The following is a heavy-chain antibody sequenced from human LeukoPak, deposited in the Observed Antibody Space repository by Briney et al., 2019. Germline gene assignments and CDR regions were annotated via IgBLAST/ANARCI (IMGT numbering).Heavy chain of an antibody. Sequence: GGSLRLSCAASGFTFSSYGMHWVRQAPGKGLEWVAVISYDGSNKYYADSVKGRFTISRDNSKNTLYLQMNSLRAEDTAVYYCASNYYDSSGYPKDFDYWGQETLVTVSS. D-gene: IGHD3-22*01. CDR3: ASNYYDSSGYPKDFDY. CDR1: GFTFSSYG. CDR2: ISYDGSNK. V-gene: IGHV3-30*03. J-gene: IGHJ4*02.